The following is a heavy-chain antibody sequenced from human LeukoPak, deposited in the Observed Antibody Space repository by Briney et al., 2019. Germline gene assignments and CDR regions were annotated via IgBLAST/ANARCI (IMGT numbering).Heavy chain of an antibody. J-gene: IGHJ4*02. CDR1: GFTFSSYS. CDR3: AREGDYYDSSGYYVFDY. Sequence: GESLRLSCAASGFTFSSYSMNWVRQAPGKGLEWVSSISSSSSYIYYADSVKGRFTISRDNAKNSLYLQMNSLRAEDTAVYYCAREGDYYDSSGYYVFDYWGQGTLVTVSS. V-gene: IGHV3-21*01. CDR2: ISSSSSYI. D-gene: IGHD3-22*01.